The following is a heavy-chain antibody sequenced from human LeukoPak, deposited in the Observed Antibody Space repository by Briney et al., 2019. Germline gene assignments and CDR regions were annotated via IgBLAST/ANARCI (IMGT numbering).Heavy chain of an antibody. V-gene: IGHV4-34*01. CDR2: INHSGIT. CDR3: SRGLSDVY. Sequence: MPSETLSLTCGVYGGSFSSYYWTWIRRPPGKGLEWIGEINHSGITNYNPSLKSRVTISIDTSKSQFSLKLNSVTAADTAVYYCSRGLSDVYWGQGTLVTVSS. J-gene: IGHJ4*02. CDR1: GGSFSSYY.